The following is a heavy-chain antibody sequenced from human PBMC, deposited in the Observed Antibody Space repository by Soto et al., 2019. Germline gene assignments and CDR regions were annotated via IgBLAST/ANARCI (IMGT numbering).Heavy chain of an antibody. V-gene: IGHV3-73*01. CDR2: IRSRADSYAT. D-gene: IGHD1-20*01. CDR3: SRVITTTTSYAFDI. CDR1: GFSFSGSA. J-gene: IGHJ3*02. Sequence: PGGSLRLSCAASGFSFSGSAIHWVRQASGKGLEWVGRIRSRADSYATSYTASVKGRFTVSRDDSQKTAYLQMSNLKAEDTAVYYCSRVITTTTSYAFDIWGQGTLVTVS.